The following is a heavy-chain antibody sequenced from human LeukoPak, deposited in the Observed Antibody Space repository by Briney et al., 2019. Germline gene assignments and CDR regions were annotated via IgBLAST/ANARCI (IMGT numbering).Heavy chain of an antibody. V-gene: IGHV4-39*01. CDR1: GGSISSSNYY. J-gene: IGHJ5*02. Sequence: SETLSLTCTVSGGSISSSNYYWGWSRQPPGKGLEWIGGRYYTGDTYYNPSLKSRVTISVDTSKNQFSLRLSSVTAADTAVYYCARHGGFSSGWYGSFDPWGQGTLVTVSS. CDR2: RYYTGDT. D-gene: IGHD6-19*01. CDR3: ARHGGFSSGWYGSFDP.